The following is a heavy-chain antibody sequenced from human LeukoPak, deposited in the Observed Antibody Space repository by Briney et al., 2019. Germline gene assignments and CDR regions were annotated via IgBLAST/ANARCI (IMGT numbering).Heavy chain of an antibody. CDR3: AREYDDFWSGYYMYNWFDP. D-gene: IGHD3-3*01. Sequence: GASVKVSCKASGYTFTSYGISWVRQAPGQGLEWMGWISAYNGNTNYAQKLQGRVTMTTDTSTSTAYMELRSLRSDDTAEYYCAREYDDFWSGYYMYNWFDPWGQGTLVTVSS. V-gene: IGHV1-18*01. J-gene: IGHJ5*02. CDR2: ISAYNGNT. CDR1: GYTFTSYG.